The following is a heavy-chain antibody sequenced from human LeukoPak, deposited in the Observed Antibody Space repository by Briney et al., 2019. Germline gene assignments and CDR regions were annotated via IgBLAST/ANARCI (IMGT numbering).Heavy chain of an antibody. V-gene: IGHV3-7*01. CDR1: GFTFSDTW. CDR3: ARESGWELNAFDI. CDR2: IKQDGSQK. J-gene: IGHJ3*02. D-gene: IGHD1-26*01. Sequence: GGSLRLSCAASGFTFSDTWMNWVRQAPGKGLEWVANIKQDGSQKYYVDSVKGRFTISRDNAKNSLYLQMNSLRAEDTAVYYCARESGWELNAFDIWGQGTMVTVSS.